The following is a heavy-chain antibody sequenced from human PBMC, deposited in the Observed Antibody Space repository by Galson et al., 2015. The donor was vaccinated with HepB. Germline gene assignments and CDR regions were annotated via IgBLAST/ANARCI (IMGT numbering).Heavy chain of an antibody. V-gene: IGHV2-5*02. CDR3: AHRGFDFSRRSYLYFDY. CDR1: GLSISASGEG. CDR2: IYWDDTK. J-gene: IGHJ4*02. Sequence: PALVKPTQTLTLTCSLSGLSISASGEGVGWIRQPPGKALKWLSLIYWDDTKRYRPSLENRLTITKDTSKNQVVLIMTKMDPVDTATYYCAHRGFDFSRRSYLYFDYWGQGTLVTVSS. D-gene: IGHD3-16*02.